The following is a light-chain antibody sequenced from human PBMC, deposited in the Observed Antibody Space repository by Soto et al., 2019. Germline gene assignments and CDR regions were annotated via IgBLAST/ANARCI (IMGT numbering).Light chain of an antibody. J-gene: IGKJ5*01. V-gene: IGKV1-39*01. CDR1: QNIYNY. CDR2: AAS. Sequence: DIQMTQSPSSLSASVGDRVTVTCRTSQNIYNYLNWYQQKPGKAPKLLIYAASSVQSGVPLRFSGTGSGTDFTLTISSLQPEDFATYYCEQTYSTPATFGQGTRLEI. CDR3: EQTYSTPAT.